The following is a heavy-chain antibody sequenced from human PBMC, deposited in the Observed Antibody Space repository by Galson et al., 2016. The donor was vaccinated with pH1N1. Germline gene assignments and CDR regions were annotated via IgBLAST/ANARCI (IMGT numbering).Heavy chain of an antibody. CDR1: GYSFSNYW. Sequence: QSGAEVKKPGESLKISCKGSGYSFSNYWIGWVCQMPGKGLEWVGIIYPGGSVTRYSPPFQGQVTISIDKSINTAYLQWSSLKASDTAMYYCSRQDDFGDYRGDAFDIWGQGTMVIVSS. V-gene: IGHV5-51*01. J-gene: IGHJ3*02. CDR2: IYPGGSVT. CDR3: SRQDDFGDYRGDAFDI. D-gene: IGHD4-17*01.